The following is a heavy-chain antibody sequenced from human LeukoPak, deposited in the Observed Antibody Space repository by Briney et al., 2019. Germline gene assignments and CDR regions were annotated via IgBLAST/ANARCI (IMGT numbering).Heavy chain of an antibody. Sequence: ASVKVSCKASGGTFSSYAISWVRQAPGQGLEWMGGIIRIFGTANYAQKFQGRVTITADESTSTAYMELSSLRSEDTAVYYCARSPHILTGENFDYWGQGTLVTVSS. CDR2: IIRIFGTA. D-gene: IGHD3-9*01. J-gene: IGHJ4*02. CDR3: ARSPHILTGENFDY. CDR1: GGTFSSYA. V-gene: IGHV1-69*13.